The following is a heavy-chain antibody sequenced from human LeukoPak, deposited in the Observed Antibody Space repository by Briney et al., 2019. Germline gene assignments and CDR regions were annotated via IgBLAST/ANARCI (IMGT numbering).Heavy chain of an antibody. V-gene: IGHV3-23*01. D-gene: IGHD2-15*01. CDR3: ARDIVVVVAYNWFDP. CDR1: GFTFRSYA. J-gene: IGHJ5*02. CDR2: ISGSGGST. Sequence: GGCLRLSCAASGFTFRSYAMSWVRQAPGKWLEWVSAISGSGGSTYYADSVKGRSTISRDNSKNTLYLQMNSLRAEDTAVYYCARDIVVVVAYNWFDPWGQGTLVTVSS.